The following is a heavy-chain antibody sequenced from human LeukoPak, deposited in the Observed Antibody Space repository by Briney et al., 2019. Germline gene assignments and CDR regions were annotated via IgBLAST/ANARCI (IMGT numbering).Heavy chain of an antibody. Sequence: SETLSLTCTVSGGSISSYYWSWIRQPPGKGLEWIGYIYYSGSTNYNPSLKSRVTISVDTSKSQFSLKLSSVTAADTAVYYCARSFSGYDLAYYYYMDVWGKGTTVTVSS. CDR2: IYYSGST. CDR1: GGSISSYY. D-gene: IGHD5-12*01. V-gene: IGHV4-59*01. J-gene: IGHJ6*03. CDR3: ARSFSGYDLAYYYYMDV.